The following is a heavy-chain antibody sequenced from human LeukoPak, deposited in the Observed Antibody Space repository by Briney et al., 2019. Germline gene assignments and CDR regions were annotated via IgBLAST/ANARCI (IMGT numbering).Heavy chain of an antibody. CDR3: ARVATSSLDY. V-gene: IGHV3-33*01. Sequence: PGGSLRLSCAASGFTFSSYGMHWVRHAPDEGLEWVALIWYDGGKNYYGDSVKGRFTISRDNVQNTLHLQMNSLRAEDTAVYYCARVATSSLDYWGQGTLVTVSS. CDR1: GFTFSSYG. CDR2: IWYDGGKN. J-gene: IGHJ4*02. D-gene: IGHD2-2*01.